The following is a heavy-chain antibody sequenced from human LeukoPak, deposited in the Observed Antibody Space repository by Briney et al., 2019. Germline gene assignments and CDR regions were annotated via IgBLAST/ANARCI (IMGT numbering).Heavy chain of an antibody. V-gene: IGHV4-4*07. J-gene: IGHJ4*02. CDR2: IYTSGST. CDR1: GGSISSYY. D-gene: IGHD5-18*01. CDR3: AREIEDTAMVTGIDY. Sequence: SETLSLTCTVSGGSISSYYWSWIRQPAGKGLEWIGRIYTSGSTYYNPSLKSRVTISVDTSKNQFSLKLSSVTAADTAVYYCAREIEDTAMVTGIDYWGQGTLVTVSS.